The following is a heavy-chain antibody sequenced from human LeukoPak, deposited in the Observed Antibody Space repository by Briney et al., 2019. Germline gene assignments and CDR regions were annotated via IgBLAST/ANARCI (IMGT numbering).Heavy chain of an antibody. CDR2: IYTSGST. J-gene: IGHJ4*02. D-gene: IGHD2-21*01. CDR1: GGSISSYY. V-gene: IGHV4-4*07. CDR3: AXDLTDXXEXXY. Sequence: XTLXXTXTVSGGSISSYYWNWIRQPAGKGLEWIGRIYTSGSTNYNPSLKSRVTMSVDTSKNQCSLNLISVTAADTAVYYCAXDLTDXXEXXYWGQGTLVTVSS.